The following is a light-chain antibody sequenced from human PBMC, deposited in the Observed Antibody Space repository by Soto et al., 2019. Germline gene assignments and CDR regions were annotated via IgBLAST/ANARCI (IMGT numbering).Light chain of an antibody. V-gene: IGKV3D-7*01. CDR2: GAS. CDR3: LQYHNLWA. Sequence: EIVLTHSPVTLSLSPWERAALSCRASQSVSNNYLAWYQQKPGQAPRLLIYGASTRATGIPARFSGSGSVTEFTLTISSLQSEDFTVYSCLQYHNLWAFGQGTKVDIK. J-gene: IGKJ1*01. CDR1: QSVSNNY.